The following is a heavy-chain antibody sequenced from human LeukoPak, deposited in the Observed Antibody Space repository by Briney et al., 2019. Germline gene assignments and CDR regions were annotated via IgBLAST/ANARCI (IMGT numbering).Heavy chain of an antibody. CDR2: ISGSGGST. Sequence: PGGSLRLSCAASGFTFSSYAMSWVRQAPGKGLEWVSAISGSGGSTYYADSVKGRFTISRDNYKNTLYLQMNSLRAEDTAVYYCAKARSRYSSGWYSFDYWGQGTLVTVSS. CDR1: GFTFSSYA. J-gene: IGHJ4*02. V-gene: IGHV3-23*01. D-gene: IGHD6-19*01. CDR3: AKARSRYSSGWYSFDY.